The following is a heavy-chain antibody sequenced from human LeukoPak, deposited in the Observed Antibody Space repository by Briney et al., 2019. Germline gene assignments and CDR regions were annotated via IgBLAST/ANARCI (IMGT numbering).Heavy chain of an antibody. CDR3: ARTLYYFDY. CDR1: GGSISGYY. Sequence: KPSETLSLTCTVSGGSISGYYWSWIRQPPGKGLEWIGEINHSGSTNYNPSLKSRVTISVDTSKNQFSLKLSSVTAADTAVYYCARTLYYFDYWGQGTLVTVSS. V-gene: IGHV4-34*01. CDR2: INHSGST. J-gene: IGHJ4*02.